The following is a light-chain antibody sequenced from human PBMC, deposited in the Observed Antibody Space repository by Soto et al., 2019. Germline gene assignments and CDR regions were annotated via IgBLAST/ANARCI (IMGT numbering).Light chain of an antibody. CDR2: GAS. CDR3: QQYNNWPGT. V-gene: IGKV3-15*01. J-gene: IGKJ1*01. Sequence: EIVMTQSPGTLSVSPGERATLSCRARQSVSSNLAWYQQKFGQAPRLLIYGASTRATGIPARFSGSGSGTEFTLTISSLQSEDFAVYYCQQYNNWPGTFGQGTKVEIK. CDR1: QSVSSN.